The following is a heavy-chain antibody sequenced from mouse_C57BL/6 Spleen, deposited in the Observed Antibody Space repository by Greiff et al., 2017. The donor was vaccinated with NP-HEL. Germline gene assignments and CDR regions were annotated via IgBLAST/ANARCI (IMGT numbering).Heavy chain of an antibody. J-gene: IGHJ4*01. CDR3: ARRSNYYAMDY. D-gene: IGHD5-1*01. V-gene: IGHV1-50*01. CDR2: IDPSDRYT. CDR1: GYTFTSYW. Sequence: QVQLQQPGAELVKPGASVKLSCKASGYTFTSYWMPWVKQRPGQGLEWIGEIDPSDRYTNYNQKFKGKATLTVDTSSSTAYMQLSSLTSEDSAVYYCARRSNYYAMDYWGQGTADTVSS.